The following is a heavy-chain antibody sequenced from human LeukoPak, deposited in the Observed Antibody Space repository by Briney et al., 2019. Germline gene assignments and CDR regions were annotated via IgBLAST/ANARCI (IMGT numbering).Heavy chain of an antibody. CDR1: GFTFSSYS. CDR2: ISSSSSYI. Sequence: GGSLRLSCAASGFTFSSYSMNWVRQAPGKGLEWVSSISSSSSYIYYADSVKGRFTISRDNAKNSPYLQMNSLRAEDTAVYYCARGPTYYYDSSGYSFDYWGQGTLVTVSS. J-gene: IGHJ4*02. V-gene: IGHV3-21*01. D-gene: IGHD3-22*01. CDR3: ARGPTYYYDSSGYSFDY.